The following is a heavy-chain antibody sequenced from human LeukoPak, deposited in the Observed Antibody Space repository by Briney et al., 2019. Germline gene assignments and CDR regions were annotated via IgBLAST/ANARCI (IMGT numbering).Heavy chain of an antibody. Sequence: ASVTVSCKASGYTFTGYYMHWVRQAPGQGLEWMGRINPNSGGTNYAQKFQGRVTMTRDTSISTAYMELSRLRSDDTAVYYCARDVDIVATDFDYWGQGTLVTVSS. CDR1: GYTFTGYY. V-gene: IGHV1-2*06. D-gene: IGHD5-12*01. J-gene: IGHJ4*02. CDR3: ARDVDIVATDFDY. CDR2: INPNSGGT.